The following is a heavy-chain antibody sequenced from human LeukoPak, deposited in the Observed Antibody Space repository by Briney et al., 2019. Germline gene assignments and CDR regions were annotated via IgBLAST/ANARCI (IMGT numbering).Heavy chain of an antibody. D-gene: IGHD1-26*01. CDR3: ARDAIVGATKVDY. Sequence: SETLSLTCTVSGGSISSSSYYWGWIRQPPGKGLEWIGSIYYSGSTYYNPSLKSRVTISVDTSKNQFSLKLSSVTAADTAVYYCARDAIVGATKVDYWGQGTLVTVS. J-gene: IGHJ4*02. CDR1: GGSISSSSYY. V-gene: IGHV4-39*07. CDR2: IYYSGST.